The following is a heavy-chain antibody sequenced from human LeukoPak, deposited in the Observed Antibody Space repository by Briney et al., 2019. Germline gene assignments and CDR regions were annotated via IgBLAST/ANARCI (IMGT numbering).Heavy chain of an antibody. D-gene: IGHD2-15*01. V-gene: IGHV5-51*01. J-gene: IGHJ3*02. CDR3: ARLQYGGTLPGAFDI. Sequence: GESLKISCKGSGYSFTNYWIGWVRQMPGKGLEWMGIIYPGDSDTRYSPSFQGQVTISADKSISTAYLQWSSLKASDTAMYYCARLQYGGTLPGAFDIWGQGTMVTVSS. CDR2: IYPGDSDT. CDR1: GYSFTNYW.